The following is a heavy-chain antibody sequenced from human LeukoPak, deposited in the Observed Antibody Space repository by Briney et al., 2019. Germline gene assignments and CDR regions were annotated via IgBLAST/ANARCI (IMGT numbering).Heavy chain of an antibody. CDR3: ARVVTVTSTGGPFDY. CDR1: GFTFSSYS. J-gene: IGHJ4*02. CDR2: ISSSGSTI. Sequence: GGSLRLSCAASGFTFSSYSMNWVRQAPGKGLEWVSYISSSGSTIYYADAVKGRFTISRDNAKNSLFLQMSTLRAEDTAVYYCARVVTVTSTGGPFDYWGQGTLVTVSS. V-gene: IGHV3-48*04. D-gene: IGHD4-17*01.